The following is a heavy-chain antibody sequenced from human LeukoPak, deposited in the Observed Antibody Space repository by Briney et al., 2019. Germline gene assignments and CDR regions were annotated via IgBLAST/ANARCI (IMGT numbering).Heavy chain of an antibody. D-gene: IGHD6-13*01. CDR1: GGSISSGGYS. J-gene: IGHJ4*02. CDR3: ARGGYSSSWSGYFDY. CDR2: IYHSGST. V-gene: IGHV4-30-2*01. Sequence: SETLSLTCAVSGGSISSGGYSWSWIRQPPGKGLEWIWYIYHSGSTYYNPSLKSRVTISVDRSRNQFSLKLSSVTAADTAVYYCARGGYSSSWSGYFDYWGQGTLVTVSS.